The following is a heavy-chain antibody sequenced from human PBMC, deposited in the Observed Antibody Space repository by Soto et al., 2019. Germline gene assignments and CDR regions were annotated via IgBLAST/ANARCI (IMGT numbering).Heavy chain of an antibody. Sequence: PGGSLRLSCAASGFTFSSYAMHWVRQAPGKGLEWVAVISYDGSNKYYADSVKGRFTISRDNSKNTLYLQMNSLRAEDTAVYYCARTPFLMAGPPPGLLDFWGRAPLLPLS. CDR1: GFTFSSYA. V-gene: IGHV3-30-3*01. CDR3: ARTPFLMAGPPPGLLDF. CDR2: ISYDGSNK. D-gene: IGHD3-3*02. J-gene: IGHJ4*02.